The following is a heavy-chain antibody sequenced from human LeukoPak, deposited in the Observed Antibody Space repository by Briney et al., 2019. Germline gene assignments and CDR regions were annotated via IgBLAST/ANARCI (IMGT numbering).Heavy chain of an antibody. CDR3: ARDYSMMTYAPYAFDI. V-gene: IGHV3-21*01. J-gene: IGHJ3*02. CDR2: ISSSSSYI. CDR1: GFTFSSYS. D-gene: IGHD4-11*01. Sequence: GGSLRLSCAASGFTFSSYSMNRVRQAPGKGLEWVSSISSSSSYIYYADSVKGRFTISRDNAKNSLYLQMNSLRAEDTAVYYCARDYSMMTYAPYAFDIWGQGTMVTVSS.